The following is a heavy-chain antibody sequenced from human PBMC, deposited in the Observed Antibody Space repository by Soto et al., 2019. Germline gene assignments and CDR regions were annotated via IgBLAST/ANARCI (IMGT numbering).Heavy chain of an antibody. J-gene: IGHJ6*02. V-gene: IGHV3-30-3*01. CDR1: GFTFSSYA. CDR3: ARDMAIAAAGTSPYYYYYGMDV. CDR2: ISYDGSNK. Sequence: HPGGSLRLSCAASGFTFSSYAMHWVRQAPGKGLEWVAVISYDGSNKYYADSVKGRFTISRDNSKNTLYLQMNSLRAEDTAVYYCARDMAIAAAGTSPYYYYYGMDVWGQGTTVTVSS. D-gene: IGHD6-13*01.